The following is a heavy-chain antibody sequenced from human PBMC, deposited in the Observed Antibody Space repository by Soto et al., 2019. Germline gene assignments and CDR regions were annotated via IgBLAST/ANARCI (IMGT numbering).Heavy chain of an antibody. Sequence: SVKVSCRASGGTFSSYAISWVRQAPGQGLEWMGGIIPIFGTANYAQKFQGRVTITADESTSTAYMELSSLRSEDTAVYYCASDRATMIPGFDPWGQGTLVTVSS. CDR2: IIPIFGTA. CDR3: ASDRATMIPGFDP. CDR1: GGTFSSYA. V-gene: IGHV1-69*13. J-gene: IGHJ5*02. D-gene: IGHD3-22*01.